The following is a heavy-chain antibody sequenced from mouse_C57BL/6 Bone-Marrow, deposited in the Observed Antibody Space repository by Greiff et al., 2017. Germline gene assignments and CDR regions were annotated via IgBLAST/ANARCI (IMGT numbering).Heavy chain of an antibody. CDR2: IDPNSGGT. D-gene: IGHD2-3*01. V-gene: IGHV1-72*01. CDR3: ARSSWLLPYYIDY. J-gene: IGHJ2*01. Sequence: QVQLQQPGAELVKPGASVKLSCKASGYTFTSYWMHWVKQRPGRGLEWIGRIDPNSGGTKYNEKFKGKATLTVDKPSSTAYMQLSSLTSEDSAVYYWARSSWLLPYYIDYWGQGTTLTVSS. CDR1: GYTFTSYW.